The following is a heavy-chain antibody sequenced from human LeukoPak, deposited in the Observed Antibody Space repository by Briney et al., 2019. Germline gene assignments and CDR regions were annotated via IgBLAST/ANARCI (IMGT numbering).Heavy chain of an antibody. CDR1: GGSISSYY. CDR3: ARYDVGWYYFDY. J-gene: IGHJ4*02. Sequence: SETLSLTCTVSGGSISSYYWSWIRQPAGKGLEWIGRIYTSGTTNYNPSLKSRVTISVDKSKNQFSLKLSSVTAADTAVYYCARYDVGWYYFDYWGQGTLVTVSS. CDR2: IYTSGTT. V-gene: IGHV4-4*07. D-gene: IGHD6-19*01.